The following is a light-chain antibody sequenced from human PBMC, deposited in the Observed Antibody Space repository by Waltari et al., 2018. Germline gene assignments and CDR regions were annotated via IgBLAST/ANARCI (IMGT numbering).Light chain of an antibody. V-gene: IGKV3-15*01. CDR1: QSVRSN. Sequence: EIVMTQSPATLSVSPGERATLSCRASQSVRSNLAWYQQKPGQAPRLLIYGASTRATGVPARFSGSGSGTEFTLTISSLQSEDVGIYYCQQHSHWPTFGQGTKVEIK. J-gene: IGKJ1*01. CDR2: GAS. CDR3: QQHSHWPT.